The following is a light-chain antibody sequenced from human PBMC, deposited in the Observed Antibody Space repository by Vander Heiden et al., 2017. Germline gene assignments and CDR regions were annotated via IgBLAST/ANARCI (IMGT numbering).Light chain of an antibody. CDR1: QSVSSN. CDR2: GAS. V-gene: IGKV3-15*01. Sequence: EIVLSQSPAPPSVSPGERATLSCRASQSVSSNLAWYQQKPGQAPRLLIYGASTRATGIPARFSGSGSGTELTLTISSLQSEDFAVYYCQQYNNWYTFGQGTKLEIK. J-gene: IGKJ2*01. CDR3: QQYNNWYT.